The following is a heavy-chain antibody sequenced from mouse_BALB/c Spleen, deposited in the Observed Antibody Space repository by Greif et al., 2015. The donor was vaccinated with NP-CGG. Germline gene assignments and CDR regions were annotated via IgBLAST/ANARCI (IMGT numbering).Heavy chain of an antibody. J-gene: IGHJ4*01. D-gene: IGHD2-4*01. V-gene: IGHV5-9-1*01. Sequence: EVMLVESGGGLVKPGGSPKLSCAASGFTFSSYAMSWVRQTPEKRLEWVATISSGGSYTYYPDSVKGRFTISRDNAKNTLYLQMSSLRSEDTAMYYCARYDYDKTGAMDYWGQGTSVTVSS. CDR2: ISSGGSYT. CDR1: GFTFSSYA. CDR3: ARYDYDKTGAMDY.